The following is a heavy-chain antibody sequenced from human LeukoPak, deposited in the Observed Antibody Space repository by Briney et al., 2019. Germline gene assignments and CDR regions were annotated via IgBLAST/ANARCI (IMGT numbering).Heavy chain of an antibody. CDR3: ARGWTLKTPLGRVAGTSSRRGRYFDY. J-gene: IGHJ4*01. CDR2: IIPIFGTA. Sequence: ASVKVSCKASGGTFSSYAISWVRQAPGQGLEWMGGIIPIFGTANYAQKFQGKVTITADKSTSTAYMELSSLRSEDTAVYYCARGWTLKTPLGRVAGTSSRRGRYFDYWGQGNLVTVSS. CDR1: GGTFSSYA. D-gene: IGHD6-19*01. V-gene: IGHV1-69*06.